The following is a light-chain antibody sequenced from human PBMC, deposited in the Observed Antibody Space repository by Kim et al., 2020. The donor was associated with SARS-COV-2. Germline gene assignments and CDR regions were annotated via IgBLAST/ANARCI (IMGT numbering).Light chain of an antibody. CDR3: QQSGSSPRT. V-gene: IGKV3-20*01. J-gene: IGKJ1*01. CDR2: DAS. CDR1: QSVRSNY. Sequence: PGERATLSCRASQSVRSNYLAWYQQKPGQAPRLLIFDASNRATGIPDRFSGSGSGTDFTLAISRLEPEDFAVYYCQQSGSSPRTFGQGTKVDIK.